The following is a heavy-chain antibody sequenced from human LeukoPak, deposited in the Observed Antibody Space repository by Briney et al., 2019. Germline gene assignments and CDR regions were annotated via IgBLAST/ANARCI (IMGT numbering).Heavy chain of an antibody. V-gene: IGHV1-46*01. CDR1: GYTFTSYY. D-gene: IGHD6-13*01. CDR3: ASERSGYSSSAYDS. J-gene: IGHJ4*02. Sequence: ASVKVSCKASGYTFTSYYMHWVRQAPGQGLEWMGIINPSGCSTSYAQKFQGRVTITRDTSTSTVYMELSSLRSEATAVYSCASERSGYSSSAYDSWGQGALVTVSS. CDR2: INPSGCST.